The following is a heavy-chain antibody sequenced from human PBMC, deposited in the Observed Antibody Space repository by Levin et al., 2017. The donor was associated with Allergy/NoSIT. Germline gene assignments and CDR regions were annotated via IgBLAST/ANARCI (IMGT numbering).Heavy chain of an antibody. D-gene: IGHD1-1*01. Sequence: SETLSLTCAVYGGSLSGFYWSWIRQSPGKGLEWIGEIDHFGAANSHPSLKSRVTVSLDTSKNQFSLKLTSVTAADTAVYYCARRSTSWNEFDSWGQGALVTVSS. CDR1: GGSLSGFY. CDR2: IDHFGAA. V-gene: IGHV4-34*01. J-gene: IGHJ4*02. CDR3: ARRSTSWNEFDS.